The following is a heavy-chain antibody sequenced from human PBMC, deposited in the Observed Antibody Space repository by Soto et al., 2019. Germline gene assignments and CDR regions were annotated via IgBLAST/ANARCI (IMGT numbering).Heavy chain of an antibody. D-gene: IGHD4-17*01. V-gene: IGHV1-46*01. CDR2: INSSGGST. J-gene: IGHJ4*02. CDR3: ARDGSYGDYDY. Sequence: ASVKVSCKASGYHFASYYIHWVRQAPGQGLEWMGIINSSGGSTSYAQEFQGRVTVTRDTSTNTVYMELSSLRSEDTALYYCARDGSYGDYDYWGQGTLVTSPQ. CDR1: GYHFASYY.